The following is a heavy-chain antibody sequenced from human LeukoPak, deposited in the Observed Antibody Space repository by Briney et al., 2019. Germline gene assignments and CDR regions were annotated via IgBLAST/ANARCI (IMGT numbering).Heavy chain of an antibody. D-gene: IGHD6-19*01. V-gene: IGHV3-43D*04. J-gene: IGHJ4*02. CDR3: AKDRYSSGWYTIDY. CDR2: ISWDGGST. Sequence: PGGSLRLSCAASGFTFDDYAMHWVRQAPGKGLEWVSLISWDGGSTYYADSVKGRFAISRENSKNSLYLQMNSLRAEDTALYYCAKDRYSSGWYTIDYWGQGTLVTVSS. CDR1: GFTFDDYA.